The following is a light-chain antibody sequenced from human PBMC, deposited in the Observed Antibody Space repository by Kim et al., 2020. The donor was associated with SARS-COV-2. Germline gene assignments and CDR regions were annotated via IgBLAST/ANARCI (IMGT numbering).Light chain of an antibody. Sequence: SPRGRAPRPSRAGRRVSGDYIAWYQHKPGQTPRLLIYDASTRAAGIPDRFSGSGSGTDFTLTISRLESGDFAVYYCQQCSSSPMFFFGQGTKVEI. CDR1: RRVSGDY. J-gene: IGKJ2*01. CDR2: DAS. V-gene: IGKV3-20*01. CDR3: QQCSSSPMFF.